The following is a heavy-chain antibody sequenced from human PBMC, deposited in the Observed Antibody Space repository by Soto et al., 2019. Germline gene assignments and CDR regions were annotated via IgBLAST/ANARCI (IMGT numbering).Heavy chain of an antibody. CDR1: GGSISSYY. J-gene: IGHJ4*02. Sequence: SETLSLTCTVSGGSISSYYWSWIRQPPGKGLEWIGYIYYSGSTNYNPSLKSRVTISVDTSKNQFSLKLSSVTAADTAVYYCARNLRPQWLVDWGQGTLVTVSS. CDR3: ARNLRPQWLVD. CDR2: IYYSGST. V-gene: IGHV4-59*01. D-gene: IGHD6-19*01.